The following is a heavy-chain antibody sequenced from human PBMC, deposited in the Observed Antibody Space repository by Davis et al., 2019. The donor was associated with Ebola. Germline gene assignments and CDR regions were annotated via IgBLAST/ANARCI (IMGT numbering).Heavy chain of an antibody. J-gene: IGHJ3*02. CDR2: IWYDRSNK. V-gene: IGHV3-33*01. CDR3: ARGKQWLAHPDAFDI. CDR1: GFTFSSYD. D-gene: IGHD6-19*01. Sequence: GGSLRLSCSASGFTFSSYDMHWVRQSPGKGLEWVAVIWYDRSNKYYADSVKGRFTISRDNSENMVYLQMNSLRVEDTAVYYCARGKQWLAHPDAFDIWGQGTMVTVSS.